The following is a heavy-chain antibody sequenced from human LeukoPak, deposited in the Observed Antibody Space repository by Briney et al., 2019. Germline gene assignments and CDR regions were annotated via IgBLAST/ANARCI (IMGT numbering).Heavy chain of an antibody. CDR2: IYYTGNT. J-gene: IGHJ3*02. D-gene: IGHD5-12*01. CDR3: ARVYGSGYDFRGAFDI. Sequence: SETLSLTCAVSGASISGSGYYLGWIRQPPGKGLEWIGNIYYTGNTYYNASLQSRVTISIDTSKNQFSLKLSTVTAADTAVYYCARVYGSGYDFRGAFDIWGQGTMVTVSP. CDR1: GASISGSGYY. V-gene: IGHV4-39*07.